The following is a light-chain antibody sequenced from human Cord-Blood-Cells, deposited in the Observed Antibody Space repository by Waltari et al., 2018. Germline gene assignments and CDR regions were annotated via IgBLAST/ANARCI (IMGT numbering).Light chain of an antibody. J-gene: IGLJ2*01. CDR1: SSDVGGYNY. CDR3: CSYAGSYTFEV. CDR2: DVS. Sequence: QSALTQPRSVSGSPGQSVTISCPGTSSDVGGYNYVPWYQQHPGKAPKLMIYDVSKRPSGVPDRFSGSKSGNTASLTISGLQAEDEADYYCCSYAGSYTFEVFGGGTKLTVL. V-gene: IGLV2-11*01.